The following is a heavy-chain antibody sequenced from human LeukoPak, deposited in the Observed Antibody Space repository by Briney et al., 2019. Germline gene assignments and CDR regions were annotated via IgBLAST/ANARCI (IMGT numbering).Heavy chain of an antibody. CDR3: ARDDMVRGDLAFGY. V-gene: IGHV4-59*01. J-gene: IGHJ4*02. Sequence: SETLSLTCTVSGGSISSYYWSWIRQPPGKGLEWIGYIYYSGSTNYNPSLKSRVTISVDTSKNQFSLKLSSVTAADTAVYYCARDDMVRGDLAFGYWGQGTLVTVSS. CDR2: IYYSGST. D-gene: IGHD3-10*01. CDR1: GGSISSYY.